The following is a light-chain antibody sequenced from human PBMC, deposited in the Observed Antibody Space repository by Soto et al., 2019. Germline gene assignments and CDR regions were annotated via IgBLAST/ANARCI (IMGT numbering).Light chain of an antibody. J-gene: IGKJ2*01. CDR3: QHYGSSPPKYT. V-gene: IGKV3-20*01. Sequence: EIVLTQSPGTLSLPPGERATLSCRASQSVSSSSLAWYQHKPGQAPRLLIYDAFSRATDIPDRFSGSGSGTDFNLTISRLEPEDFAVYYCQHYGSSPPKYTFGQGTKLEI. CDR1: QSVSSSS. CDR2: DAF.